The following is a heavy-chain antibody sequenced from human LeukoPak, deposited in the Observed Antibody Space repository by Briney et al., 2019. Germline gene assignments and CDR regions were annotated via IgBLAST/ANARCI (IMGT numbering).Heavy chain of an antibody. Sequence: SETLSLTWTVSGGSISTSGYYWAWVRQPPGKGLEWIGSLSYSGNTYYNPPLQSRVTISADTSNNQFSLKLSSVTAADTAVYYCARHAGGRPDDSWGQGALVIVSS. V-gene: IGHV4-39*01. D-gene: IGHD3-16*01. CDR2: LSYSGNT. CDR3: ARHAGGRPDDS. J-gene: IGHJ4*02. CDR1: GGSISTSGYY.